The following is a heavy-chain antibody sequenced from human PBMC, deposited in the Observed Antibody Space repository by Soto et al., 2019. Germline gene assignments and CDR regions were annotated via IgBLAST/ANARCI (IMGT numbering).Heavy chain of an antibody. V-gene: IGHV3-48*01. D-gene: IGHD2-2*01. CDR2: ISSSSSTI. Sequence: GGSLRLSCAASGFTFSSYSMNWVRQAPGKGLEWVSYISSSSSTIYYADSVKGRFTISRDNAKNSLYLQMNSLRAEDTAVYYCARDIVVVPAAADSDYWGQRTLVTVSS. CDR1: GFTFSSYS. J-gene: IGHJ4*02. CDR3: ARDIVVVPAAADSDY.